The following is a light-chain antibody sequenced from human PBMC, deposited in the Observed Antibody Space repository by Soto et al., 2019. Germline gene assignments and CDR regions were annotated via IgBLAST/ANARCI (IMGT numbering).Light chain of an antibody. V-gene: IGLV1-51*01. J-gene: IGLJ2*01. CDR3: GTWDSSLSAL. Sequence: QSVLTQPPSVSAAPGQKVTISCSGSSNIGNNYVSWYQQLPGTAPKLLIYGNNERPSGVPDRFSGSKSDTSATLAITGLQTGDEADYYCGTWDSSLSALFGGGTKLTVL. CDR2: GNN. CDR1: SNIGNNY.